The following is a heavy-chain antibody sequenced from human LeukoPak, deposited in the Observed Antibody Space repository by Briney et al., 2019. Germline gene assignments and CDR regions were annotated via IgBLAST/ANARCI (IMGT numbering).Heavy chain of an antibody. V-gene: IGHV3-74*01. CDR2: INSDGSST. CDR1: GFTFSSYW. J-gene: IGHJ4*02. Sequence: GGSLRLSCAASGFTFSSYWMHWVRQAPGKGLVWVSRINSDGSSTSYADSVKGRFTISRDNAKNTLYLQMNSLRSEDTAVYYCARASGIAAAGTHFDYWGQGTLVTVSS. CDR3: ARASGIAAAGTHFDY. D-gene: IGHD6-13*01.